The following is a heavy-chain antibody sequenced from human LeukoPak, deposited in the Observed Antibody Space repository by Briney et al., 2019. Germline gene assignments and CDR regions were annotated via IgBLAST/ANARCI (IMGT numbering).Heavy chain of an antibody. CDR3: ARQFYYDSGGSHY. CDR1: GGSISSSSYY. D-gene: IGHD3-22*01. V-gene: IGHV4-39*01. J-gene: IGHJ4*02. CDR2: IFYSGST. Sequence: KPSETLSLTSTVSGGSISSSSYYWGWIRQPPGKGLEWIGSIFYSGSTYYNPSLESRVTISVDTSKNQLSLKLSSVTAADTAVYYCARQFYYDSGGSHYWGQGTLVTVSS.